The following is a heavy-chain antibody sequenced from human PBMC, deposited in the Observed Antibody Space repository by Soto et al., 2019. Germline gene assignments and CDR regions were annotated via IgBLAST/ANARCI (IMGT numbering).Heavy chain of an antibody. D-gene: IGHD3-10*01. Sequence: QVQLQESGPGLVKPSQTLSLTCTVSGGSISSGGYYWSWIRQHPGKGLEWIGYIYYSGSPYYNPSLNSRVTKSVDTSKNQFSLKLSSLPAEVKTVHYCASERVIWGHGTLVNVSS. J-gene: IGHJ4*01. CDR1: GGSISSGGYY. CDR2: IYYSGSP. V-gene: IGHV4-31*03. CDR3: ASERVI.